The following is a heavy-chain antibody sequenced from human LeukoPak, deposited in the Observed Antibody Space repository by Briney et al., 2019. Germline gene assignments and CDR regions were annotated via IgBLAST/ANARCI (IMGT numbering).Heavy chain of an antibody. CDR1: GFTFSSYW. CDR3: ARDAAYDFRNPYRYFQH. J-gene: IGHJ1*01. V-gene: IGHV3-7*01. CDR2: IKQDGSET. Sequence: GGSLRLSCAASGFTFSSYWMSWVRQAPGKGLEWVANIKQDGSETYYADSLKGRFTISRDNAKSALYLQMNSLRAEDTAVYYCARDAAYDFRNPYRYFQHWGQGTLVTVSS. D-gene: IGHD3-3*01.